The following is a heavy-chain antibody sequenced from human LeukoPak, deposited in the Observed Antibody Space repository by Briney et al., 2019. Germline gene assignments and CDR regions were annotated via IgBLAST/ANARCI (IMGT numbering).Heavy chain of an antibody. CDR2: ISGSGGST. J-gene: IGHJ4*02. V-gene: IGHV3-23*01. Sequence: QPGGSLRLSCAASGFTFSSYAMSWVRQAPGKGLEWVSAISGSGGSTYYADSVKGRFTISRDNSKNTLYLQMNSLRAEDTAVYYCAKGSGYYGSGSYSFDYWGQGTLVTVSS. CDR3: AKGSGYYGSGSYSFDY. D-gene: IGHD3-10*01. CDR1: GFTFSSYA.